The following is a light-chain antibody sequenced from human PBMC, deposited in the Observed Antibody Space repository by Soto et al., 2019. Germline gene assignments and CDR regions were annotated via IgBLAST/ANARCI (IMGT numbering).Light chain of an antibody. CDR3: QQYDRWSVT. CDR1: QSVTTN. V-gene: IGKV3-15*01. Sequence: EVVMTQSPATLSVSPGERVTFSCRASQSVTTNLAWYQHKPGQSPRLLISGASTGASGIPPRFSGSGSGTEFTLTIDRLQSADFAVYDCQQYDRWSVTFGGGTKVEIK. J-gene: IGKJ4*01. CDR2: GAS.